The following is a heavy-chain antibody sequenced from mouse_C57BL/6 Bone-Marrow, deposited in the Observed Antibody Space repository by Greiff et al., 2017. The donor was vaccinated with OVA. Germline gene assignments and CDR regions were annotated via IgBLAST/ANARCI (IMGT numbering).Heavy chain of an antibody. Sequence: EVMLVESGGGLVKPGGSLKLSCAASGFTFSDYGMHWVRQAPEKGLEWVAYISSGSSTIYYADTVKGRFTISRDNAKNTLFMQMTSLRSEDTAMYYCARSDYDYFDYWGQGTTLTGSS. D-gene: IGHD2-4*01. J-gene: IGHJ2*01. CDR1: GFTFSDYG. V-gene: IGHV5-17*01. CDR2: ISSGSSTI. CDR3: ARSDYDYFDY.